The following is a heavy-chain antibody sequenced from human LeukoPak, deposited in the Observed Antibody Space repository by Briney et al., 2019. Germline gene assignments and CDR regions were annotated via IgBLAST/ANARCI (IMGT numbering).Heavy chain of an antibody. CDR1: GFTFSSNY. CDR2: IYSGGST. D-gene: IGHD3-3*01. V-gene: IGHV3-66*01. Sequence: GGSLRLSCAASGFTFSSNYMSWVRQAPGKGLEWVSVIYSGGSTYYSDSVKGRFTISRDNSKNTLYLQMNSLRAEDTAVYYCARGLTYYDFWSGHRDDAFDIWGQGTMVTVSS. J-gene: IGHJ3*02. CDR3: ARGLTYYDFWSGHRDDAFDI.